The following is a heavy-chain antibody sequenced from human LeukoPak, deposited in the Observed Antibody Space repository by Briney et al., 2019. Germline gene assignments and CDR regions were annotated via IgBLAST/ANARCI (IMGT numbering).Heavy chain of an antibody. V-gene: IGHV1-18*01. D-gene: IGHD1-26*01. Sequence: ASVKVSCKASGYTFTSYGISWVRQAPGQGLEWMGWISAYNGNTNYAQKLQGRVTMTTDTSTSTAYMELRSLRSDDTAVYYCARPSGSYGPGYFDYWGQGTLVTVSS. CDR2: ISAYNGNT. J-gene: IGHJ4*02. CDR1: GYTFTSYG. CDR3: ARPSGSYGPGYFDY.